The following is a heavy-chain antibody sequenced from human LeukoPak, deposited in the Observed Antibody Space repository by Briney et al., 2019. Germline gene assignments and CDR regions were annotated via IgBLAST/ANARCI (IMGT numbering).Heavy chain of an antibody. J-gene: IGHJ3*02. D-gene: IGHD3-10*01. CDR1: GYTFTSYD. CDR2: MNPNSGNT. V-gene: IGHV1-8*03. CDR3: ARGRVLLWFGELSNDAFDI. Sequence: GASVKVSCKASGYTFTSYDINWVRQATGQGLEWMGWMNPNSGNTGYAQKFQGRVTITRNTSISTAYIELSSLRSEDTAVYYCARGRVLLWFGELSNDAFDIWGQGTMVTVSS.